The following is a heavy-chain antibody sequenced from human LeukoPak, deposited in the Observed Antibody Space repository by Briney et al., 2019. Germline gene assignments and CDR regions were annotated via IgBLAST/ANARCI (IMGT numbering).Heavy chain of an antibody. J-gene: IGHJ4*02. Sequence: PGGSLRLSCAASGFTFSSYWMSWVRQAPGKGLEWVANIKQDGSEKYYVDSVKGRFTISRDNAKNSLYLQMNSLRAEDTAVYYCTIDSNSGWTGYWGQGTLVTVSS. CDR2: IKQDGSEK. CDR3: TIDSNSGWTGY. V-gene: IGHV3-7*01. D-gene: IGHD6-19*01. CDR1: GFTFSSYW.